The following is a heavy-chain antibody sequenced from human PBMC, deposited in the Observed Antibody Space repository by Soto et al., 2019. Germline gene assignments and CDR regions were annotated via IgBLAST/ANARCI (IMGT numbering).Heavy chain of an antibody. CDR3: ARDPSVVVVAATPYYYYGMDV. CDR1: GFPFSTYG. V-gene: IGHV3-30*12. Sequence: PGGSLRLSCAASGFPFSTYGMHWVRQAPGKGLEWVAVISYDGSSKYYGDSVKGRFTISRDNSKNTLDLQMNSLRAEDTAVYYCARDPSVVVVAATPYYYYGMDVWGQGTTVTVSS. J-gene: IGHJ6*02. CDR2: ISYDGSSK. D-gene: IGHD2-15*01.